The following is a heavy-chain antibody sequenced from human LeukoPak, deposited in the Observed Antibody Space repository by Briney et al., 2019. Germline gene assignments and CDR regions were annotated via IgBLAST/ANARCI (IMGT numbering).Heavy chain of an antibody. CDR1: GFTFSSYW. D-gene: IGHD3-9*01. J-gene: IGHJ4*02. Sequence: GGSLRLSCAASGFTFSSYWMHWVRQTPGKGLVWVSRIKSDGSTIYADSVKGRFTISRDNAKNSLYLQMNSLRAEDTAVYYCARGPGLRYFDWLFDYWGQGTLVTVSS. CDR2: IKSDGST. CDR3: ARGPGLRYFDWLFDY. V-gene: IGHV3-74*01.